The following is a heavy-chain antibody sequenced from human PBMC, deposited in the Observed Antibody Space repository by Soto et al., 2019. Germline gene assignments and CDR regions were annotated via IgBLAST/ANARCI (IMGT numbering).Heavy chain of an antibody. D-gene: IGHD2-15*01. J-gene: IGHJ4*02. CDR2: ISAYNGNT. V-gene: IGHV1-18*04. CDR1: GYTFTSYG. Sequence: ASVKVSCKASGYTFTSYGISWVRQSPGQGLEWMGWISAYNGNTNYAQKLQGRVTMTTDTSTSTAYMELRSLRSDDTAVYYCARGGGRIVVVVAATGSGFDYWGQGTLVTVSS. CDR3: ARGGGRIVVVVAATGSGFDY.